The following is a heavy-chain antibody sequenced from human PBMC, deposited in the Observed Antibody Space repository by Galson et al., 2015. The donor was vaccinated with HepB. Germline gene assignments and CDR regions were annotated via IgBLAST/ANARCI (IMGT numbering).Heavy chain of an antibody. Sequence: SLRLSCAASGFTFSSYSMNWVRQAPGKGLEWVSYISSSSSTIYYADSVKGRFTISRDNAKNSLYLQMNSLRAEDTAVYYCARELHDYGDYGLDYWGQGTLVTVSS. D-gene: IGHD4-17*01. V-gene: IGHV3-48*04. J-gene: IGHJ4*02. CDR2: ISSSSSTI. CDR3: ARELHDYGDYGLDY. CDR1: GFTFSSYS.